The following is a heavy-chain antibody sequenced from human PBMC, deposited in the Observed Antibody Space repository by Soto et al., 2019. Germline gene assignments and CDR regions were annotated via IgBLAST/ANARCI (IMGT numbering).Heavy chain of an antibody. D-gene: IGHD2-15*01. CDR1: GYSFTSYW. Sequence: GESLKISCKGSGYSFTSYWISWVRQMPGKGLEWMGRIDPSDSYTNYSPSFQGHVTISADKSISTAYLQWSSLKASDTAMYYCARRIVVDATAEANDYWGQGTLVTVSS. V-gene: IGHV5-10-1*01. CDR3: ARRIVVDATAEANDY. J-gene: IGHJ4*02. CDR2: IDPSDSYT.